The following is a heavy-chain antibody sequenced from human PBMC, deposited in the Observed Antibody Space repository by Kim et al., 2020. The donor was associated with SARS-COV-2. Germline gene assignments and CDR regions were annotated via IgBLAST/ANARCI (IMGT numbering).Heavy chain of an antibody. D-gene: IGHD3-10*01. V-gene: IGHV4-59*01. Sequence: SETLSLTCTVSGGSISSYYWSWIRQPPGKGLEWIGYIYYSGSTNYNPSLKSRVTISVDTSKNQFSLKLSPVTAADTAVSYCAGGGSSPFSFDYWGQGPLVTVS. CDR3: AGGGSSPFSFDY. J-gene: IGHJ4*02. CDR1: GGSISSYY. CDR2: IYYSGST.